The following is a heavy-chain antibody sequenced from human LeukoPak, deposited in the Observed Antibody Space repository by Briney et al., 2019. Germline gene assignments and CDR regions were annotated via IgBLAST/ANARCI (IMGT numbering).Heavy chain of an antibody. Sequence: PGGSLRLSCAASGFTFSNNGMSWVRQAPGKGLEWVSAISGGGDSTWYPDSVKGRFTISRDNSKNTLYLQMNSLRAEDTAVYYCAKGGSGAYCGGDCYSHFDYWGQGTLVTVSS. J-gene: IGHJ4*02. CDR1: GFTFSNNG. V-gene: IGHV3-23*01. CDR2: ISGGGDST. D-gene: IGHD2-21*02. CDR3: AKGGSGAYCGGDCYSHFDY.